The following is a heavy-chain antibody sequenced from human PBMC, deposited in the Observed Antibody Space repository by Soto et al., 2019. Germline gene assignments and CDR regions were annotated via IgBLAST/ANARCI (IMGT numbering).Heavy chain of an antibody. J-gene: IGHJ4*02. CDR1: GFTFSSYA. D-gene: IGHD6-19*01. CDR2: ISDDGATT. Sequence: EVQLLESGGVLVQPGASLRLSCAASGFTFSSYALSWVRQAPGTGLEWVSGISDDGATTYYTDSVKGRFTISRDSSKNTLSLRMNSLRAEDSAVYYCARGLTSSGRSTYLGYWGQGTLVTVSS. CDR3: ARGLTSSGRSTYLGY. V-gene: IGHV3-23*01.